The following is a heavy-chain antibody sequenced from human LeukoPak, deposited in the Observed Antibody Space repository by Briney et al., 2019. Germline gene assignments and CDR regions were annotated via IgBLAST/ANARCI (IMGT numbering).Heavy chain of an antibody. D-gene: IGHD5-12*01. CDR2: IYPGDSDT. CDR1: GYSFTSYW. CDR3: ARSGRGYSGYDYVGRPDY. V-gene: IGHV5-51*01. J-gene: IGHJ4*02. Sequence: GGSLKISCKGSGYSFTSYWIGWVRQMPGKGLGWMGIIYPGDSDTRYSPSFQGQVTISADMSITTAYQQGSSLKASDTAMYYCARSGRGYSGYDYVGRPDYWGQGTLVTVSS.